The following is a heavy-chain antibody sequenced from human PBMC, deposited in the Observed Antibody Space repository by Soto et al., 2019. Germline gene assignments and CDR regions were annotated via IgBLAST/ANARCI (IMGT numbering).Heavy chain of an antibody. J-gene: IGHJ4*02. V-gene: IGHV1-46*01. D-gene: IGHD3-10*01. CDR1: GYTFTSYH. CDR2: INPSGGST. Sequence: QVQLVQSGGEVKKPGASVKVSCKASGYTFTSYHMHWVRQAPGQGLEWMGIINPSGGSTSYAQKFKGRVTMTRDTSTSTVDMELSSLRSEDTAVYYCASSTMVRGIPDYWGQGTLVTVSS. CDR3: ASSTMVRGIPDY.